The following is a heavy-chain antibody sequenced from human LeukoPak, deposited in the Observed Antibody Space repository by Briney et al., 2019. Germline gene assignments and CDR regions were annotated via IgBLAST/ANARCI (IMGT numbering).Heavy chain of an antibody. D-gene: IGHD3-10*01. Sequence: GGSLRLSCAASGFTFSTYSMSWVRQAPGEGLEWVSTITAGGGNKDYADSVKGRFTISRDNSKNTVYLQMNSLRAEDTAVYFCAKRGVVIRVFLVGFHKEAYYFDSWGQGALVTVSS. J-gene: IGHJ4*02. CDR3: AKRGVVIRVFLVGFHKEAYYFDS. CDR1: GFTFSTYS. CDR2: ITAGGGNK. V-gene: IGHV3-23*01.